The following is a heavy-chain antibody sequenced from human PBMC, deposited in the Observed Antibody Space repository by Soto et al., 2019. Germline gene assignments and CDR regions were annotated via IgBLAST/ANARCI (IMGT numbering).Heavy chain of an antibody. CDR3: AKDRWYCSSTYCDGWYFDY. CDR2: ITDSGCRS. J-gene: IGHJ4*02. D-gene: IGHD2-2*01. CDR1: GFTFSSYA. V-gene: IGHV3-23*01. Sequence: GGSLRLSCAASGFTFSSYAVGWVRQAPGKGLEWVSSITDSGCRSYYADSVKGRFTISRDNSKNTLYLQMNSLRAEDTAIYYCAKDRWYCSSTYCDGWYFDYWGQGTLVTVSS.